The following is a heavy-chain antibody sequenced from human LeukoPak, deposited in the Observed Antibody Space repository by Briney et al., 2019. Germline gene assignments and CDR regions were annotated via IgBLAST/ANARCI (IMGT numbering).Heavy chain of an antibody. Sequence: PSETLSLTCTVSGGSISSYYWSWIRQPPGKGLEWIGYIYYSGSTNYNPSLKSRVTISVDTSKNQFSLKLSSVTAADTAVYYCARDRITGTTLTSDPWGQGTLVTVSS. V-gene: IGHV4-59*12. D-gene: IGHD1-7*01. CDR3: ARDRITGTTLTSDP. J-gene: IGHJ5*02. CDR2: IYYSGST. CDR1: GGSISSYY.